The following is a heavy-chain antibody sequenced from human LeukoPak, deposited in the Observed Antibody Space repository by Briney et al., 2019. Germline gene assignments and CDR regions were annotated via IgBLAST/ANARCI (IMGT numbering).Heavy chain of an antibody. V-gene: IGHV1-69*06. J-gene: IGHJ4*02. Sequence: ASVKVSCKASGGTFSSYAISWVRQAPGQGLEWMGGIIPIFGTANYAQKFQGRVTITADKSTSTAYMELSSLRSEDTAVYYCAKVGHDYGDFYGYYFDYWGQGTLVTVSS. CDR2: IIPIFGTA. D-gene: IGHD4-17*01. CDR1: GGTFSSYA. CDR3: AKVGHDYGDFYGYYFDY.